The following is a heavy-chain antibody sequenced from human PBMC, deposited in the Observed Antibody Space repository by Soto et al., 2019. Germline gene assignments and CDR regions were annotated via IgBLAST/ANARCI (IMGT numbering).Heavy chain of an antibody. D-gene: IGHD3-3*01. J-gene: IGHJ5*02. CDR3: ARDALRGDFWSVDNWLDP. CDR2: ISSSSTTI. Sequence: EVQLLESGGGLVQPGGSLTLSCAASGFTFATYSMNWVRQAPGKGLEWISYISSSSTTIYYADSVKGRFTISRDNAKNSLYLQMNNLRDEDTAVYYCARDALRGDFWSVDNWLDPWGQGTLVTVSS. V-gene: IGHV3-48*02. CDR1: GFTFATYS.